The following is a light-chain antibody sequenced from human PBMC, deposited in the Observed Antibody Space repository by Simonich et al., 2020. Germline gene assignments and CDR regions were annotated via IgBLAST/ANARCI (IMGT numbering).Light chain of an antibody. V-gene: IGKV1-NL1*01. J-gene: IGKJ4*01. CDR2: AAS. CDR1: QGIRNS. Sequence: DIQMTQSPSSLSASVGDRVTITCRASQGIRNSLAWYQQKLGKAPKLLLYAASRLESGVPSSFSGSGSGTDYTLTISSLQPEDFATYYCQQYYSTPLTFGGGTKVEIK. CDR3: QQYYSTPLT.